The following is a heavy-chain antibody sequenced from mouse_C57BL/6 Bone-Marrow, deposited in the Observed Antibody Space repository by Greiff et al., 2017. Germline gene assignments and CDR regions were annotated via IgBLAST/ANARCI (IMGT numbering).Heavy chain of an antibody. Sequence: EVLLVESGGGLVQPGASLKLSCESTEYAFPSHFMSWVRKTPEKRLELVAAINSDGGSTYYPDTMERRFIITRDNTKKTLYLQMSSLTSEDTAWYYCAREDYDGHFAYWGQGTPVTVSA. CDR3: AREDYDGHFAY. D-gene: IGHD2-4*01. J-gene: IGHJ3*01. CDR2: INSDGGST. CDR1: EYAFPSHF. V-gene: IGHV5-2*01.